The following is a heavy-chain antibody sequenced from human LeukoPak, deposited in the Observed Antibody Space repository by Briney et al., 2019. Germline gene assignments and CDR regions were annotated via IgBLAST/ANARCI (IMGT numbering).Heavy chain of an antibody. Sequence: PSETLSLTCTVSGGSISSSSYYWGWIRQPPGKGLEWIGSIYYSGSTYYNPSLKSRVTISVDTSKNQFSLKLSSVTAADTAVYYCARDQDSSGYSDYWGQGTLVTVSS. CDR1: GGSISSSSYY. V-gene: IGHV4-39*07. D-gene: IGHD3-22*01. CDR2: IYYSGST. J-gene: IGHJ4*02. CDR3: ARDQDSSGYSDY.